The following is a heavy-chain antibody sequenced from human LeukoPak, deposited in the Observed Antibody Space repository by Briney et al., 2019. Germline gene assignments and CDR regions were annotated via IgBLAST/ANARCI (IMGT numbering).Heavy chain of an antibody. V-gene: IGHV3-23*01. J-gene: IGHJ4*02. D-gene: IGHD6-13*01. CDR2: ISGSGGST. CDR3: AKDAAYSSSWYFDY. CDR1: GFTFSSYA. Sequence: GGSLRLSCAASGFTFSSYAMSWVRQAPGKGVEWVSAISGSGGSTYYADSVKGRFTISRYNSKNTLYLQMNSLRAEDTAVYYCAKDAAYSSSWYFDYWGQGTLVTVSS.